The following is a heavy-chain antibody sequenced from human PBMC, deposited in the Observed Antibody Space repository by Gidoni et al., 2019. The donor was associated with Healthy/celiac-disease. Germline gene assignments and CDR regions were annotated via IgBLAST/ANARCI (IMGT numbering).Heavy chain of an antibody. CDR3: ARDPMYSIAAATTPMY. Sequence: EVQLVESGGGLVQPGGSLRLSCAASGFTFSSYWMSWVRQAPGKGLEWVANIKQEGSEKYYVDSVKGRFTISRDNAKNSLYLQMNSLRAEDTAVYYCARDPMYSIAAATTPMYWGQGTLVTVSS. CDR2: IKQEGSEK. CDR1: GFTFSSYW. D-gene: IGHD6-13*01. J-gene: IGHJ4*02. V-gene: IGHV3-7*01.